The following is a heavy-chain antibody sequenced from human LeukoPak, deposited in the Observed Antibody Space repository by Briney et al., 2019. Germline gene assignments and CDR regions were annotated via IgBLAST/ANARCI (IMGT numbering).Heavy chain of an antibody. CDR1: GFTVSSNY. CDR2: IYSGGST. D-gene: IGHD2-21*02. CDR3: ARGQVVVTAGAAFDI. Sequence: GGSLRLSCAASGFTVSSNYMSWVRQAPGKGVEWVSVIYSGGSTYYADSVKGRFTISRDNSKNTLYLQMNSLRAEDTAVYYCARGQVVVTAGAAFDIWGQGTMVTVSS. V-gene: IGHV3-53*01. J-gene: IGHJ3*02.